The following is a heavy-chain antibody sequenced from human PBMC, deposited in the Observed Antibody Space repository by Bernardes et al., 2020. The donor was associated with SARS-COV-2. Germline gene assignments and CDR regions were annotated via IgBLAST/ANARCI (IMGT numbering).Heavy chain of an antibody. CDR1: GYTFTSYD. Sequence: ASVKVSCKASGYTFTSYDINWLRQAPGQGLEWVGWMNANTGNTGYAQKFQGRVTLTMDTSTNTAYMELTSLTSEDTATYYCARDPLDMVASTQYYYYGMDLWGQGTTVTVS. CDR2: MNANTGNT. D-gene: IGHD5-12*01. CDR3: ARDPLDMVASTQYYYYGMDL. J-gene: IGHJ6*02. V-gene: IGHV1-8*01.